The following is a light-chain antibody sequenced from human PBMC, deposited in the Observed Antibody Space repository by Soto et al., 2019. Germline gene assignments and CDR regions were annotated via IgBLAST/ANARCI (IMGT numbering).Light chain of an antibody. V-gene: IGLV2-14*01. Sequence: QSVLTQPASVSGSPGQSITISCTGTSSDVGGYDYVSWYQQLPDKAPKLLIYDVNNRPSGVSHRFSGSKSGNTASLTISGLQAEDEADYYCSSYTGSSTVVFGTGTKLTVL. J-gene: IGLJ1*01. CDR3: SSYTGSSTVV. CDR1: SSDVGGYDY. CDR2: DVN.